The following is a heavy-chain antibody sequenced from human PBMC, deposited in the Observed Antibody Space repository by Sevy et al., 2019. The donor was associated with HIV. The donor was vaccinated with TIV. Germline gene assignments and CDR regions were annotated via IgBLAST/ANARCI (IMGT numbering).Heavy chain of an antibody. Sequence: GGSLRLSCAASGFTFSDNYMSWIRQAPGKGLEWVSYISSRGSTIYYADSVKGRFTISRDNANNSLYLQMNTLRAEDTAVYYCAKDRVSGTYYTGDFDYWGQGTLVTVSS. V-gene: IGHV3-11*01. D-gene: IGHD3-10*01. CDR3: AKDRVSGTYYTGDFDY. CDR1: GFTFSDNY. CDR2: ISSRGSTI. J-gene: IGHJ4*02.